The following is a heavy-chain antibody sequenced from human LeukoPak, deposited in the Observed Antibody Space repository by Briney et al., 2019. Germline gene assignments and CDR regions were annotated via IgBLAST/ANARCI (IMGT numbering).Heavy chain of an antibody. J-gene: IGHJ3*02. CDR2: LNNDGSRT. Sequence: HPGGSLRLSCVASGFTFSIHWMHWVRQVQGKGLVWFSRLNNDGSRTSYADYVRGRVTISRDNAKNTLSLQMHSLRAEDTAVYYCARDVANAFDIWGQGTMVTVSS. D-gene: IGHD2-21*01. CDR1: GFTFSIHW. V-gene: IGHV3-74*01. CDR3: ARDVANAFDI.